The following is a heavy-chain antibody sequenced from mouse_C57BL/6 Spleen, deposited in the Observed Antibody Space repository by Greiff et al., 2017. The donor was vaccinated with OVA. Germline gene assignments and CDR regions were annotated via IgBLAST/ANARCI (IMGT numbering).Heavy chain of an antibody. J-gene: IGHJ1*03. Sequence: QVQLQQSGTELVKPGASVKLSCKASGYTFTSYWMHWVKQRPGQGLAWIGEIDPSDSYTNYNHKFKGKSTLTVDKSSSTAYIHLSSLASEDSEVYFCAGDYGSHWYFDVWGTGTTVTVSS. V-gene: IGHV1-69*01. CDR2: IDPSDSYT. CDR3: AGDYGSHWYFDV. CDR1: GYTFTSYW. D-gene: IGHD1-1*01.